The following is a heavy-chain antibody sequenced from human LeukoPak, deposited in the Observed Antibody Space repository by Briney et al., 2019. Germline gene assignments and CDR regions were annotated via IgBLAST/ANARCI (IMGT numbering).Heavy chain of an antibody. CDR2: ISAYNGNT. V-gene: IGHV1-18*01. CDR3: ARGGPRIAVPGTVL. J-gene: IGHJ4*02. CDR1: GYTFTSYG. Sequence: ASVKVSCKASGYTFTSYGISWVRQAPGQGLEWMGWISAYNGNTNSAQKFQGRVTMTTDTSTSTAYMELRSLRSDDTAVYYCARGGPRIAVPGTVLWGQGTLVTVSS. D-gene: IGHD6-19*01.